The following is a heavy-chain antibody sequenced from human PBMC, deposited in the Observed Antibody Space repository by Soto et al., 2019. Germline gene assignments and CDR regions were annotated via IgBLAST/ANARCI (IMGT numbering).Heavy chain of an antibody. CDR2: IRSKANSYGT. J-gene: IGHJ6*02. Sequence: EVQLVESGGGLVQPGGSLKLSCAASGFTFSGSAMHWVRQASGKGLEWVGRIRSKANSYGTAYAASVKGRFTISRDDSQNTAYLQMNSLKTEDTAVYYCTRHHIAVALAGYYGMDVWGQGTTVTVSS. D-gene: IGHD6-19*01. CDR3: TRHHIAVALAGYYGMDV. CDR1: GFTFSGSA. V-gene: IGHV3-73*02.